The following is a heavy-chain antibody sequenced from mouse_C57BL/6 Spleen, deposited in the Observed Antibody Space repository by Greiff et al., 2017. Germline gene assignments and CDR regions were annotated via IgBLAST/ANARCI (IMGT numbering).Heavy chain of an antibody. J-gene: IGHJ2*01. CDR2: IDPSDSYT. V-gene: IGHV1-69*01. CDR3: ARGGVYYGTSYYFDY. CDR1: GYTFTSYW. D-gene: IGHD2-1*01. Sequence: QVQLQQSGAELVMPGASVKLSCKASGYTFTSYWMHWVKQRPGQGLEWIGEIDPSDSYTKYNQKFKGKSTLTVDKTSSTAYMQLSSLTSEDSAVYYCARGGVYYGTSYYFDYWGQGTTLTVSS.